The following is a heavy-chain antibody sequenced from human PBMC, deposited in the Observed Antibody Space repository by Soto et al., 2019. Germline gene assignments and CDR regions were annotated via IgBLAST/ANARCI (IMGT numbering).Heavy chain of an antibody. V-gene: IGHV3-30*03. CDR2: ISYDGSKQ. D-gene: IGHD3-3*01. J-gene: IGHJ4*02. CDR3: ASRRFLDSPLDF. Sequence: QVQLVESGGGVVQPGRSLRLSCSVSGFTFSTYGMHWVRQAPGKGLAWVAFISYDGSKQYYEDSVRGRFTISRANSNNTLYLQMNNLTREDTAVYFCASRRFLDSPLDFWGQGTLVTVSS. CDR1: GFTFSTYG.